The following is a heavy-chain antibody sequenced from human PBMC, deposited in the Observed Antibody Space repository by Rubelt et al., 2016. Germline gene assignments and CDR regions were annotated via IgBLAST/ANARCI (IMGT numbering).Heavy chain of an antibody. V-gene: IGHV1-18*01. D-gene: IGHD5-24*01. CDR2: ISAYNGNT. J-gene: IGHJ3*02. CDR1: GYTFTSYG. CDR3: ARRDGYNWDDAFDI. Sequence: QVQLVQSGAEVKKPGASVKVSCKASGYTFTSYGISWVRQAPGQGLEWMGWISAYNGNTNYAQKVRGSVSMTTCTCTGPAYMELRSLRADDTAVYYCARRDGYNWDDAFDIWGQGTMVTVSS.